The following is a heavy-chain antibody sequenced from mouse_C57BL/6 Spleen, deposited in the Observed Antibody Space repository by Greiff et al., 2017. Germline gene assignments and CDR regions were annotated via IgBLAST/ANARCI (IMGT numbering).Heavy chain of an antibody. CDR3: ARDRGGYYVWFAY. CDR2: RRYSGST. CDR1: GYSITSGYD. Sequence: EVQGVESGPGMVKPSPSLSLTCTVTGYSITSGYDWHWIRHFPGNKLEWMGYRRYSGSTNYNPSLKSRISLTHDPSNNHFFLKLKSVTTEDTATYYGARDRGGYYVWFAYWGQGTLVTVSA. V-gene: IGHV3-1*01. J-gene: IGHJ3*01. D-gene: IGHD2-3*01.